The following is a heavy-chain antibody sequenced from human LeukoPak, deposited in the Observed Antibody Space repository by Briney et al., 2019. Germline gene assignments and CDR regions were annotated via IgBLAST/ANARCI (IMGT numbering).Heavy chain of an antibody. Sequence: GGSLRLFCAASGFTFSSYAMSWVRQAPGKGLEWVSAISGSGGSTYYADSVKGRFTISRDNSKNTLYLQMNSLRAEDTAVYYCAKSGFLEWLLRFDYWGQGTLVTVSS. D-gene: IGHD3-3*01. CDR1: GFTFSSYA. V-gene: IGHV3-23*01. J-gene: IGHJ4*02. CDR3: AKSGFLEWLLRFDY. CDR2: ISGSGGST.